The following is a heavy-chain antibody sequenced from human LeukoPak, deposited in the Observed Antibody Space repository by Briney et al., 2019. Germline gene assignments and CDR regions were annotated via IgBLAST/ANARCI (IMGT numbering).Heavy chain of an antibody. CDR1: GYTFTAYY. Sequence: ASVKVSCKASGYTFTAYYIHWVRQAPGQGLEWMGWINPNSGGTNYAQKFQGRVTMTRDTSISTAYMELSRLRSDDTAVYYCARMTDIVLMVYAIPSDYGMDVWGQGTTVTVSS. D-gene: IGHD2-8*01. CDR2: INPNSGGT. CDR3: ARMTDIVLMVYAIPSDYGMDV. V-gene: IGHV1-2*02. J-gene: IGHJ6*02.